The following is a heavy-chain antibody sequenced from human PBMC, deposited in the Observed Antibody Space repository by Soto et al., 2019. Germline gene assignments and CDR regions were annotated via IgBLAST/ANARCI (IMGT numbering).Heavy chain of an antibody. J-gene: IGHJ6*02. CDR2: ISGSGGST. CDR3: ARSEFWSGFLLSMDV. Sequence: EVQLLESGGGLVQPGGSLRLSCAASGFTFSSYAMSWVRQAPGKGLEWVSAISGSGGSTYYADSVKGRFTISRDNSKNTLYLQMNSLRAEDTAVYYCARSEFWSGFLLSMDVWGQGTTVTVSS. V-gene: IGHV3-23*01. CDR1: GFTFSSYA. D-gene: IGHD3-3*01.